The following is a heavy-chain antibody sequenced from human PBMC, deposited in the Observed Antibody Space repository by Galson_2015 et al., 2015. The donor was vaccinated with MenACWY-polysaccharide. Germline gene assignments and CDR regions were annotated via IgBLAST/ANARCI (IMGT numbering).Heavy chain of an antibody. CDR1: GDTFSNYA. Sequence: SVKVSCKASGDTFSNYAISWVRQAPGQGLEWMGRIIPFLGIAKYAQKFQDRVTITAEQSTSTVYMELSSLRSADTAVYYCARVFCSDSSCYFDPWGQGTQVTVSS. J-gene: IGHJ5*02. CDR3: ARVFCSDSSCYFDP. D-gene: IGHD2-15*01. CDR2: IIPFLGIA. V-gene: IGHV1-69*04.